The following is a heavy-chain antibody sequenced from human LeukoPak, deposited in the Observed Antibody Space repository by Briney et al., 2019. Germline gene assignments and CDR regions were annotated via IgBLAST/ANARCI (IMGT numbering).Heavy chain of an antibody. J-gene: IGHJ5*02. CDR1: GFTFSNFR. CDR2: IGTTTTM. D-gene: IGHD5-24*01. V-gene: IGHV3-48*01. Sequence: GGSLRLSCAASGFTFSNFRFNWVRQSPEKGLEWIAFIGTTTTMYYADSVKGRFTISRDNAKNSLYLQMNNLTVEDTAVYYCVREGSLREFDPWGQGSLVAVSS. CDR3: VREGSLREFDP.